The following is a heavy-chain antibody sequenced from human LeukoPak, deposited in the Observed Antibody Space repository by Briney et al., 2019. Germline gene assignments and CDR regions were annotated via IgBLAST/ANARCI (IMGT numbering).Heavy chain of an antibody. CDR2: IYSGGST. Sequence: GGSLRLSCAASGFTFSSYAMSWVRQAPGKGLEWVSLIYSGGSTYYADSVKGRFTISRDNSKNTVYLQMNSLRAEDTAFYYCAIHDYLAYWGQGTLVTVSS. CDR1: GFTFSSYA. J-gene: IGHJ4*02. V-gene: IGHV3-23*03. CDR3: AIHDYLAY.